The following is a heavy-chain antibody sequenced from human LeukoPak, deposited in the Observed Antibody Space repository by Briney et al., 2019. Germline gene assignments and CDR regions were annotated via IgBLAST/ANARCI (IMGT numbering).Heavy chain of an antibody. CDR2: MNPNSGNT. CDR1: GYTFTSYD. V-gene: IGHV1-8*01. Sequence: ASVKVSCKASGYTFTSYDINWVRQATGQGLEWMGWMNPNSGNTGYAQKSQGRVTMTRNTSISTAYMELSSLRSEDTAVYYCARGSPYYDSSGYTSSGLGYWGQGTLVTVSS. CDR3: ARGSPYYDSSGYTSSGLGY. J-gene: IGHJ4*02. D-gene: IGHD3-22*01.